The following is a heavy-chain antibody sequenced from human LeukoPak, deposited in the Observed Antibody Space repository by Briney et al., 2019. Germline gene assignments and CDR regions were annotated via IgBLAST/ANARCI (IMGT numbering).Heavy chain of an antibody. CDR2: ISGSGGST. CDR3: AKDSGDRYYNDSSGPYFDY. D-gene: IGHD3-22*01. V-gene: IGHV3-23*01. CDR1: GFTFSSYA. J-gene: IGHJ4*02. Sequence: GGSLRLSCAASGFTFSSYAMSWVRQAPGKGLEWVSAISGSGGSTYYADSVKGRFTISRDNSKNTLYLQMNSLRAEDTAVYYCAKDSGDRYYNDSSGPYFDYWGQGTLVTVSS.